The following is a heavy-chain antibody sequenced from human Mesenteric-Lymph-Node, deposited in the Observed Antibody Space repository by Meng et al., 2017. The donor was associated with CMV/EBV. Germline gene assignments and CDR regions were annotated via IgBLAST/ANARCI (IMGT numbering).Heavy chain of an antibody. D-gene: IGHD5-18*01. CDR2: IRPESGGT. Sequence: ASVKVSCKASGYTFTSYAMNWVRQAPGQGLEWMGWIRPESGGTRYPQNFQGRVTMTRDTSISTAYLELSSLRSDDTAMYYCTRTWIQQWSHDFDYWGQGTLVTVSS. CDR1: GYTFTSYA. V-gene: IGHV1-2*02. CDR3: TRTWIQQWSHDFDY. J-gene: IGHJ4*02.